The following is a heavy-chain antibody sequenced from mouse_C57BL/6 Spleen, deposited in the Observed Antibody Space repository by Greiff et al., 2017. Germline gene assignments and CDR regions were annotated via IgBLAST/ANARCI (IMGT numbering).Heavy chain of an antibody. J-gene: IGHJ2*01. V-gene: IGHV1-82*01. CDR2: IYPGDGDT. CDR1: GYAFSSSW. CDR3: AREESLFDY. Sequence: QVQLQQSGPELVKPGASVKISCKASGYAFSSSWMNWVKQRPGKGLEWIGRIYPGDGDTNYNGKFKGKATLTAGKSSSTAYMQLSSLTSEDSAVYFCAREESLFDYWGQGTTLTVSS.